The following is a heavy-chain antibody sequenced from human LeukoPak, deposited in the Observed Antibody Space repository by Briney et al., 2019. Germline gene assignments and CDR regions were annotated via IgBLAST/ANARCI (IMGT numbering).Heavy chain of an antibody. V-gene: IGHV3-30-3*01. CDR1: GFTFRSYA. J-gene: IGHJ4*02. CDR2: ISYDGSNK. Sequence: AGRSLRLSCAASGFTFRSYAMHWVRQAPGKGLEWVAVISYDGSNKYYADSVKGRFTISRDNSKNTLYLQMNSLRAEDTAVYYCARALLGTAAAVTLYYFDYWGQGTLVTVSS. CDR3: ARALLGTAAAVTLYYFDY. D-gene: IGHD6-13*01.